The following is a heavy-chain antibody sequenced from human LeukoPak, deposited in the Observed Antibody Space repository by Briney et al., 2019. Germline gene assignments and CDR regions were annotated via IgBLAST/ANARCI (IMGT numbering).Heavy chain of an antibody. D-gene: IGHD1-1*01. CDR2: ISADSGTT. Sequence: PGGSLRLSCAASGFAFRIYPMIWARQAPGKGLEGVASISADSGTTNYADSATGRFTVSRDTSKITLYLQMDSLRVEDTAVYYCATLMYTTGRQGFDFWGQGTRVTVSS. J-gene: IGHJ4*02. V-gene: IGHV3-23*01. CDR1: GFAFRIYP. CDR3: ATLMYTTGRQGFDF.